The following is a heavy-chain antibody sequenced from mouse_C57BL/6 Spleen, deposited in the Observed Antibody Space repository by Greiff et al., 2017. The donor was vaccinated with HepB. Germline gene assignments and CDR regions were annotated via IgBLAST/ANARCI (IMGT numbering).Heavy chain of an antibody. CDR1: GYTFTSYW. CDR3: ARGLTVVGDYYAMDY. J-gene: IGHJ4*01. CDR2: IDPSDSYT. V-gene: IGHV1-69*01. Sequence: QVQLQQPGAELVMPGASVKLSCKASGYTFTSYWMPWVKQRPGQGLEWIGEIDPSDSYTNYNQKFKGKSTLTVDKSSSTAYMQLSSLTSEDSAVYYCARGLTVVGDYYAMDYWGQGTSVTVSS. D-gene: IGHD1-1*01.